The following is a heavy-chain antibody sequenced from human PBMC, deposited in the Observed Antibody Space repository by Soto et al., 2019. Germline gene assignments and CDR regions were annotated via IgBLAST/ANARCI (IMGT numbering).Heavy chain of an antibody. CDR3: AGASGSYYAHY. V-gene: IGHV1-18*01. Sequence: QVQLVQSGAEVKKPGASVKVSCKASGYTFTSYGISWVRQAPGQGLEWMGWISAYNGNTNYAQKLQGRVTMTTDTSTSTAHMELRSLRSDDPAVYYCAGASGSYYAHYWGQGTLVTVSS. D-gene: IGHD1-26*01. CDR2: ISAYNGNT. CDR1: GYTFTSYG. J-gene: IGHJ4*02.